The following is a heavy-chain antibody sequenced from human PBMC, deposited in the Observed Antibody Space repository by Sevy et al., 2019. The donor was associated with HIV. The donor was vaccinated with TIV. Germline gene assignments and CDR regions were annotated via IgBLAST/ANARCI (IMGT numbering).Heavy chain of an antibody. V-gene: IGHV3-30*18. CDR2: ISYDGIKT. J-gene: IGHJ4*02. CDR3: AKDGGGYNYAPSDY. D-gene: IGHD1-1*01. CDR1: GFTFSTYG. Sequence: GGSLRLSCAASGFTFSTYGMHWVRQAPGKGLEWVAVISYDGIKTYYADSMKGRFTISRDNSKNTLYLQMNSLRPEDTAVYYCAKDGGGYNYAPSDYWGLGTLVTVSS.